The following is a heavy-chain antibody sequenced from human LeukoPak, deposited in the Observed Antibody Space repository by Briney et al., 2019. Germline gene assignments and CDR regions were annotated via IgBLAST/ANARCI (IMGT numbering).Heavy chain of an antibody. CDR3: ETDRGSSWSNPIDY. J-gene: IGHJ4*02. Sequence: ASVRVSFKVSGYTLTELSMHWVRQAPGKGLEWRGGFDPEDGETIYAQKFQGRVTMTEDTSTDTAYMELSSLRSEDTAVYYCETDRGSSWSNPIDYWGQGTLVTVSS. CDR2: FDPEDGET. D-gene: IGHD6-13*01. V-gene: IGHV1-24*01. CDR1: GYTLTELS.